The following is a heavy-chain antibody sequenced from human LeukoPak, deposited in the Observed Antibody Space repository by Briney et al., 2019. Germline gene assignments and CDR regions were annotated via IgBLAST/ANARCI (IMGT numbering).Heavy chain of an antibody. CDR2: ISSSSSYI. CDR1: ELTFSNYA. J-gene: IGHJ4*02. Sequence: GGSLRLSCVVSELTFSNYAMSWVRQAPGKGLEWVSSISSSSSYIYYADSVKGRFTISRDNAKNSLYLQMNSLRAEDTAVYYCARDRYNWNDFDYWGQGTLVTVSS. V-gene: IGHV3-21*01. D-gene: IGHD1-20*01. CDR3: ARDRYNWNDFDY.